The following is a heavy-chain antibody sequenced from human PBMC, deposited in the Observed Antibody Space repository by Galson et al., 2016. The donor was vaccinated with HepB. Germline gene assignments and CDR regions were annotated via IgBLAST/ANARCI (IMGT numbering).Heavy chain of an antibody. CDR2: IYHGGGT. V-gene: IGHV4-30-2*01. CDR1: GGSISSGGYS. CDR3: ASATRGETTSY. D-gene: IGHD1-1*01. J-gene: IGHJ4*02. Sequence: TLSLTCAVSGGSISSGGYSWNWIRQPPGKGLEWIGYIYHGGGTYYNPSLKSRVTFSVDRSKNLFSLKLSSVTAADTAVYYGASATRGETTSYWGQGTLVTVSS.